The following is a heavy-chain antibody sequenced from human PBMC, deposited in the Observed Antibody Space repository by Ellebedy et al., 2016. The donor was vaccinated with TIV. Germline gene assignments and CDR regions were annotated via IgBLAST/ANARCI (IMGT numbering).Heavy chain of an antibody. J-gene: IGHJ6*02. D-gene: IGHD7-27*01. CDR3: GRELGMGRGAMDV. Sequence: AASVKVSCKASGYTFTSYGLSWVRQAPGQGLEWMGWISAYNGNTNYAQKFQGRASMTTDASTNTVHLELMSLNFDDTAVYYCGRELGMGRGAMDVWGQGTTVTVSS. V-gene: IGHV1-18*04. CDR2: ISAYNGNT. CDR1: GYTFTSYG.